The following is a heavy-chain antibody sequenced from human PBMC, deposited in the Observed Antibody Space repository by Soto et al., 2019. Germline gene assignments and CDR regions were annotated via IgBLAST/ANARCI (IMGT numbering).Heavy chain of an antibody. CDR3: ARGGNRYSRTSSGVGGFDY. D-gene: IGHD6-6*01. Sequence: SETLSLTCTVSGASISSSYWSWIRQPPGKGLEWIGYSFHSGTTNYNPSLKSRVTISVDTSKNQVSLNLSSLTTADTAVYFCARGGNRYSRTSSGVGGFDYWGRGTLVTVSS. V-gene: IGHV4-59*01. CDR1: GASISSSY. CDR2: SFHSGTT. J-gene: IGHJ4*01.